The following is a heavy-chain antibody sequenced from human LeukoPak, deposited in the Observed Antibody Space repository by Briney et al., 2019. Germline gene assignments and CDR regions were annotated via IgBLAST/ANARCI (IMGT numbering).Heavy chain of an antibody. D-gene: IGHD6-19*01. CDR2: IYYSGST. Sequence: PSETLSLTCTVSGGSISSSSYSWGWIRQPPGKGLEWIGSIYYSGSTYYNPSLKSRVTISVDTSKNQFSLKLSSVTAADTAVYYCARLHGSVAGTSNWFDPWGQGTLVTVSS. V-gene: IGHV4-39*01. J-gene: IGHJ5*02. CDR1: GGSISSSSYS. CDR3: ARLHGSVAGTSNWFDP.